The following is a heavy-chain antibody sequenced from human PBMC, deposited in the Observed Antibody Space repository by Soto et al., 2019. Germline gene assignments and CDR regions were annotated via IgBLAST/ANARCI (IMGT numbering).Heavy chain of an antibody. D-gene: IGHD3-22*01. J-gene: IGHJ6*02. CDR2: IIPIFGTA. CDR3: GVVVDKHYYYGMDV. CDR1: GGTFSSYA. V-gene: IGHV1-69*12. Sequence: QVQLVQSGAEVKKPGSSVKVSCKASGGTFSSYAISWVRQAPGQGLEWMGGIIPIFGTADYAQKFQGRVTITADESTSTAYMELSILRSEDTAVYYCGVVVDKHYYYGMDVWGQGTTVTVSS.